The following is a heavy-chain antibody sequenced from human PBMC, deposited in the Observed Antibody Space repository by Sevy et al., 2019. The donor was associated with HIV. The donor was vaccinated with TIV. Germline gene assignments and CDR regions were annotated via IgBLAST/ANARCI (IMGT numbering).Heavy chain of an antibody. D-gene: IGHD3-3*01. CDR2: ISGRADST. CDR3: AKELRFLEWFFDC. CDR1: GFTFSNYA. V-gene: IGHV3-23*01. Sequence: GGSLRLSCAASGFTFSNYAMHWVRQAPGKGLEWVSSISGRADSTYYADSVKGRFTISRDNSKNTLYLQMNSLRDEDTAIYYCAKELRFLEWFFDCWGQGTLVTVSS. J-gene: IGHJ4*02.